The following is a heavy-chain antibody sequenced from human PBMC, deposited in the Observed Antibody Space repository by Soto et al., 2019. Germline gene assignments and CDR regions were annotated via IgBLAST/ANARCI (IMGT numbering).Heavy chain of an antibody. CDR2: IDWDDDK. CDR1: GFSLSTSGMC. D-gene: IGHD5-12*01. CDR3: ARTLFSGYDVYYMDV. Sequence: SGRTLGNPTQTLTLTCTFSGFSLSTSGMCVSWIRQPPGKALEWLARIDWDDDKYYSTSLKTRLTISKDTSKNQVVLTMTNMDPVDTATYYCARTLFSGYDVYYMDVWGKGTTVTVSS. J-gene: IGHJ6*03. V-gene: IGHV2-70*11.